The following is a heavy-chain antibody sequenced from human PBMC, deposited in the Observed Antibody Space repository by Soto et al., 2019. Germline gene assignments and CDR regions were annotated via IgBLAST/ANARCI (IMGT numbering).Heavy chain of an antibody. CDR2: IYYSGST. CDR1: GGSISSYY. V-gene: IGHV4-59*01. Sequence: PSETLSLTCTVSGGSISSYYWSWIRQPPGKGLEWIGYIYYSGSTNYNPSLKSRVTISVDTSKNQFSLKLSSVTAADTAVYYCARSSSTAMDVFDYWGQGTLVTVSS. CDR3: ARSSSTAMDVFDY. J-gene: IGHJ4*02. D-gene: IGHD5-18*01.